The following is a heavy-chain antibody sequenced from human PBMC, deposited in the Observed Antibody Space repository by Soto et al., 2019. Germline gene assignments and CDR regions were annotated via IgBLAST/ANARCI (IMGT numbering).Heavy chain of an antibody. D-gene: IGHD3-10*01. Sequence: GASVKVSCKASGYTFTSYAMHWVRQAPGQRLEWMGWINAGNGNTKYSQKFQGRVTITRDTSASTAYMELSSLRSEDTAVYYCARVLWFGDYVPSEHRSEAWGQGTLVTVSS. CDR1: GYTFTSYA. CDR2: INAGNGNT. J-gene: IGHJ5*02. CDR3: ARVLWFGDYVPSEHRSEA. V-gene: IGHV1-3*01.